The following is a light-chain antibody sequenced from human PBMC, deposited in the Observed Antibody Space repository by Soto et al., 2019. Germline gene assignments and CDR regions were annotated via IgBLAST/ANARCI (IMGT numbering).Light chain of an antibody. Sequence: DIQMTQSPSSLSASVGDRVTITCRASQSITTYLNWYRQKPGKAPKLLIYAASSLQSGVPSRFTGSGSGTEFTLTISSLQPDDFAIYFCQQYNTDSHTFGQGTKLEIK. J-gene: IGKJ2*01. CDR1: QSITTY. CDR3: QQYNTDSHT. V-gene: IGKV1-39*01. CDR2: AAS.